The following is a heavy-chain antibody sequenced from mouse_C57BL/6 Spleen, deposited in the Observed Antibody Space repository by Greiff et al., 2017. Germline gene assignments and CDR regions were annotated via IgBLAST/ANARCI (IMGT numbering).Heavy chain of an antibody. D-gene: IGHD1-1*01. CDR3: TRKAQNYYGFAY. Sequence: LQQSGASVTLSCKASGYTFTDYEMHWVKQTPVHGLEWIGAIDPETGGTAYNQKFKGKAILTADKSSSTAYMELRSLTSEDSAVYYCTRKAQNYYGFAYWGQGTLVTVSA. V-gene: IGHV1-15*01. CDR1: GYTFTDYE. J-gene: IGHJ3*01. CDR2: IDPETGGT.